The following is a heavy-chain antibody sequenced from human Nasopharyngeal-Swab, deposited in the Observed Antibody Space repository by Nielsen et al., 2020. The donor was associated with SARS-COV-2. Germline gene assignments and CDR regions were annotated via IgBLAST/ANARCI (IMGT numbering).Heavy chain of an antibody. V-gene: IGHV4-59*01. D-gene: IGHD1-26*01. CDR2: IYYSGST. CDR3: ARDRVGATLYNWFDP. Sequence: GSLRLSCTVSCGSISSYYWSWIRQPPGKGLEWIGYIYYSGSTNYNPSLKSRVTISVDTSKNQFSLKLSSVTAADTAVYYCARDRVGATLYNWFDPWGQGTLVTVSS. J-gene: IGHJ5*02. CDR1: CGSISSYY.